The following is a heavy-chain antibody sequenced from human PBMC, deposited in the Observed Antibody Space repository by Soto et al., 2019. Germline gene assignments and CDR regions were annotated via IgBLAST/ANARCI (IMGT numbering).Heavy chain of an antibody. Sequence: QVQLVQSGAEVKKPGASVKVSCKASGYTFTGYYMHWVRQAPGQGLEWMGWINPNSGGTNYAQKFQGWVTMTRDTSISTAYMELSRLRSDDTAVYYCARSPSSWYPVDSGWFDPWGQGTLVTVSS. V-gene: IGHV1-2*04. CDR2: INPNSGGT. J-gene: IGHJ5*02. D-gene: IGHD6-13*01. CDR3: ARSPSSWYPVDSGWFDP. CDR1: GYTFTGYY.